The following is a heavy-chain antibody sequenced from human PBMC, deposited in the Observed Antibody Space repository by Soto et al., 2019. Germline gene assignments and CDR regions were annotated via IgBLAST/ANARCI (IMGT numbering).Heavy chain of an antibody. CDR1: GGSMSNYF. Sequence: PSETLSLTCTVSGGSMSNYFWSWIRQPPGKGLEWIGQSYYSGSTKYNPSLKSRLNISIDTSKNQFSLKLDSVTAADTALYYCARVISRPSTPFDCWGQGTLVTVPS. CDR2: SYYSGST. V-gene: IGHV4-59*01. CDR3: ARVISRPSTPFDC. J-gene: IGHJ4*02. D-gene: IGHD6-6*01.